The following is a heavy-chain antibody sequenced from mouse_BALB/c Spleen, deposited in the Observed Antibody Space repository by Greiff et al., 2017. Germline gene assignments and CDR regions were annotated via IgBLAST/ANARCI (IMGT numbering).Heavy chain of an antibody. J-gene: IGHJ2*01. CDR3: ARWGYFDY. V-gene: IGHV1-7*01. Sequence: VQLQQSGAELAKPGASVKMSCKASGYTFTSYWMHWVKQRPGQGLEWIGYINPSTGYTEYNQKFKDKATLTADKSSSTAYMQLSSLTSEDSAVYYCARWGYFDYWGQGTTLTVSS. CDR2: INPSTGYT. CDR1: GYTFTSYW.